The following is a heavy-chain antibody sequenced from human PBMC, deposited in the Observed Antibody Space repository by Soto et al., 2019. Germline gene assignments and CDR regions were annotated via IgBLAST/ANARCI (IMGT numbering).Heavy chain of an antibody. CDR1: GFTFSSYG. D-gene: IGHD6-19*01. V-gene: IGHV3-33*01. CDR2: IWYDGSNK. CDR3: ARVIYPGWYYYYGMDV. J-gene: IGHJ6*02. Sequence: GGSLRLSCAASGFTFSSYGMHWVRQAPGKGLEWVAVIWYDGSNKYYADSVKGRFTISRDNSKNTLYLQMNSLRAEDTAVYYCARVIYPGWYYYYGMDVWGQGTTVTVSS.